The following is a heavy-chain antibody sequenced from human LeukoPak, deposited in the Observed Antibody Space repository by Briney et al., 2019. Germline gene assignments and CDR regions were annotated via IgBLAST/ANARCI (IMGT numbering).Heavy chain of an antibody. CDR3: ARAADTTMVTGY. CDR2: INPNSGGT. D-gene: IGHD5-18*01. CDR1: GYTFTAYY. Sequence: ASVKVSCKASGYTFTAYYMHWVRQAPGQGLEWMGWINPNSGGTNYAQKFQGRVTVTRDTSITTAYMELSRVRSDDTAVYYCARAADTTMVTGYWGQGTLVTVSS. J-gene: IGHJ4*02. V-gene: IGHV1-2*02.